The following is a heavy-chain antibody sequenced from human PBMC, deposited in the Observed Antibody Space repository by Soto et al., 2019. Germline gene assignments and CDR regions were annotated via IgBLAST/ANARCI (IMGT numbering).Heavy chain of an antibody. V-gene: IGHV4-59*01. Sequence: PPETLSLTCTVSGGSINDYYWSWMRQPPGEGLEWIAYIHYNGGTNYNPSLKSRVTISLDRSKNQFSLKLSSVTAADTAVYYCARGPSTSLIMPWFDPWGQGTLVTVSS. CDR3: ARGPSTSLIMPWFDP. J-gene: IGHJ5*02. D-gene: IGHD2-2*01. CDR2: IHYNGGT. CDR1: GGSINDYY.